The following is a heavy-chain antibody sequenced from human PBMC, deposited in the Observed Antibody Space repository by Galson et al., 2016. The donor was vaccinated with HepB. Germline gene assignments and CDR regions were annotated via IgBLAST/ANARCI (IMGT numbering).Heavy chain of an antibody. V-gene: IGHV3-33*01. D-gene: IGHD3-22*01. CDR3: VRDAGNHYDTSGLSTSSRSGFDL. J-gene: IGHJ4*02. CDR1: GFTFSSFG. Sequence: PRLSCAASGFTFSSFGIHWVRQGPGKGLEWVAVIWFDGSHENYAASVKGRFTISRDNSKGTVYLQMNRLRAEDSALYYCVRDAGNHYDTSGLSTSSRSGFDLGGQGTLVTVSS. CDR2: IWFDGSHE.